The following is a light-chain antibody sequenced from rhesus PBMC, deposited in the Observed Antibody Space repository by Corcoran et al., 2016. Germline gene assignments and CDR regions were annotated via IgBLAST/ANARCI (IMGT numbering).Light chain of an antibody. CDR1: SSNFGSYY. J-gene: IGLJ6*01. CDR2: QTN. Sequence: QSVLTQPPSVSGAPGQRVTISCTGTSSNFGSYYVLWYQRLPGAAPKLLLYQTNTRPSGVSDRFSGSLSGSSASLTITGLQSEDEADYFCQSYDSGLSADVFGSGTKVTVL. V-gene: IGLV1-85*01. CDR3: QSYDSGLSADV.